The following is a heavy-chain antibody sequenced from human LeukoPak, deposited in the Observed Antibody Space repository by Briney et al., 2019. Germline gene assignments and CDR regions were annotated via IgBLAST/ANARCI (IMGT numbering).Heavy chain of an antibody. J-gene: IGHJ4*02. D-gene: IGHD6-19*01. CDR1: GFTFSSYG. V-gene: IGHV3-30*02. CDR2: IRYDGSNK. Sequence: GGSLRLSCAASGFTFSSYGMHWVRQAPGKGLEWVAFIRYDGSNKYYADSVKGRFTISRDNSKNTLYLQMNSLRAEATAVYYCALNRGSGWYFHYWGQGTLVTVSS. CDR3: ALNRGSGWYFHY.